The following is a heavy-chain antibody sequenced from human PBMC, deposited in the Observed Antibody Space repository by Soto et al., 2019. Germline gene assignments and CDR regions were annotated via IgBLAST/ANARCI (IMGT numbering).Heavy chain of an antibody. CDR2: IYYSGST. CDR1: GGSISSYY. Sequence: SETLSLTCTVSGGSISSYYWSWIRQPPGKGLEWIGYIYYSGSTSYNPSLKSRVTISVDTSKNQFSLKLSSVTAADTAVYYCARSGIAARPGDYYYYGMDVWGQGTTVTVSS. CDR3: ARSGIAARPGDYYYYGMDV. V-gene: IGHV4-59*01. D-gene: IGHD6-6*01. J-gene: IGHJ6*02.